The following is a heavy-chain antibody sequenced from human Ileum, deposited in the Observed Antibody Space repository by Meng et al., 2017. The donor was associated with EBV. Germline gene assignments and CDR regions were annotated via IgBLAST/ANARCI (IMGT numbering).Heavy chain of an antibody. D-gene: IGHD6-13*01. Sequence: QWQLVAAGGGLVKPGGSLRLSCAASGFTFSNYYMNWIRQAPGKGLEWVSFISSTGSTTYYADSVKGRFTVSRDNAKNSLFLQMHSLRAEDTAVYYCVYSSSFHWGQGTLVTVSS. V-gene: IGHV3-11*01. CDR1: GFTFSNYY. J-gene: IGHJ4*02. CDR3: VYSSSFH. CDR2: ISSTGSTT.